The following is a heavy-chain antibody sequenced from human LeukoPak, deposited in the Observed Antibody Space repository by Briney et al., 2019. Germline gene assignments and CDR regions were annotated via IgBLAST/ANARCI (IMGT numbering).Heavy chain of an antibody. CDR2: ISYDGSNK. CDR1: GFTFSSYA. Sequence: GGSLRLSCAASGFTFSSYAMHWVRQAPGKGLEWVAVISYDGSNKYYADSVKGRFTISRDNSKNTLYLQMNSLRAEDTAVYYCASGYCSGGSCSVFDDWGQGTLVTVSS. J-gene: IGHJ4*02. V-gene: IGHV3-30*04. CDR3: ASGYCSGGSCSVFDD. D-gene: IGHD2-15*01.